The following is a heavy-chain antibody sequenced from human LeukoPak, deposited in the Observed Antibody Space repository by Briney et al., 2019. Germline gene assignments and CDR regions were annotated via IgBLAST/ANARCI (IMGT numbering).Heavy chain of an antibody. D-gene: IGHD3-10*01. CDR2: ISTYNGNT. V-gene: IGHV1-18*01. CDR1: GYTFTTYG. CDR3: ARPSYYYGSGGFDY. J-gene: IGHJ4*02. Sequence: ASVKVSCKASGYTFTTYGISWVRQAPGQGLEWMGWISTYNGNTNYAQKLQGRVTMTTDTSTSTAYMELSSLRSEDTAVYYCARPSYYYGSGGFDYWGQGTLVTVSS.